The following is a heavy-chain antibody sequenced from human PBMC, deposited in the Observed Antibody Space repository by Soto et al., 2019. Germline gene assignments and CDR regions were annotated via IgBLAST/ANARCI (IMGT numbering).Heavy chain of an antibody. J-gene: IGHJ4*02. Sequence: SETLSLTXTVSGGSISSGDYYWSWIRQPPGKGLEWIGYIYYSGSTYYNPSLKSRVTISVDTSKNQFSLKLSSVTAADTAVYYCARDTHQTYYYGSGSSGYFDYWGQGTLVTVSS. CDR3: ARDTHQTYYYGSGSSGYFDY. D-gene: IGHD3-10*01. CDR1: GGSISSGDYY. CDR2: IYYSGST. V-gene: IGHV4-30-4*01.